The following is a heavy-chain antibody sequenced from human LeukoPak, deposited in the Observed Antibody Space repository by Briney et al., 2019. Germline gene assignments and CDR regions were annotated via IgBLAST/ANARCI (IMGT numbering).Heavy chain of an antibody. CDR1: GFTFGDYA. J-gene: IGHJ5*02. Sequence: GGSLRLSCTASGFTFGDYALTWVRQAPGKGLEWVGFIRSKTHGGTTEYAASVKGRFSISRDDSKSIAYLQMNSLKTEDTAVYYCVRGGASTWSWGQGTLVTVSS. CDR2: IRSKTHGGTT. CDR3: VRGGASTWS. V-gene: IGHV3-49*04. D-gene: IGHD2-15*01.